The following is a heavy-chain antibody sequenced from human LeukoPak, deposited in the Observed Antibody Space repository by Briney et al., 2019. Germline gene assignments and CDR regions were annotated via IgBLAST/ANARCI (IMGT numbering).Heavy chain of an antibody. Sequence: SGTLSLTCTVSGGSISSYYWSWIRQPPGKGLEWIGYIYYSGSTNYNPSLKSRVTISVDTPKNQFYLKLSSVTAADTAVYYCARELIPNYDILTGYQYNWFDPWGQGTLVTVSS. CDR3: ARELIPNYDILTGYQYNWFDP. D-gene: IGHD3-9*01. J-gene: IGHJ5*02. CDR1: GGSISSYY. CDR2: IYYSGST. V-gene: IGHV4-59*01.